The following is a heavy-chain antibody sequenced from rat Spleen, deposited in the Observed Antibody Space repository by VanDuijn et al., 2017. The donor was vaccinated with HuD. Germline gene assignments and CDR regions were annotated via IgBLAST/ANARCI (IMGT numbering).Heavy chain of an antibody. CDR2: ISPSGVT. CDR3: VRQDTSGYSNWFAY. Sequence: EVQLVESGGGLVQPGRSMKLSCSVSGFTFSNYDMAWVRQAPTKGLEWVSSISPSGVTYYRDSVKGRFTVSRDNAKNTLYLQLDSLRSEDTATYYCVRQDTSGYSNWFAYWGQGTLVTVSS. CDR1: GFTFSNYD. D-gene: IGHD4-3*01. V-gene: IGHV5-25*01. J-gene: IGHJ3*01.